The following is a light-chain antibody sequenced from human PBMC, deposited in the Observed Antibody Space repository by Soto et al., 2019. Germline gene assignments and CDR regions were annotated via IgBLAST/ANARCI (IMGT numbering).Light chain of an antibody. J-gene: IGKJ3*01. CDR3: QQSYSTPRA. CDR1: QSISSY. Sequence: IRMTQSPSTLSASVGDRVTITCRASQSISSYLNWYQQKPGEAPKLLIYAASSLQSGVPSRFSGSGSGTDFTLTISSLQPEDFATYFCQQSYSTPRAFGPGTKVDIK. CDR2: AAS. V-gene: IGKV1-39*01.